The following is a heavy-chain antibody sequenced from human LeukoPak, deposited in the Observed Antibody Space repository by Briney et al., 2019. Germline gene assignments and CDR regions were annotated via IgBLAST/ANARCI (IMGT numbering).Heavy chain of an antibody. D-gene: IGHD6-13*01. J-gene: IGHJ4*02. CDR2: INSDGSST. Sequence: GGSLRLSCAASGFTFDKAWMTWVRQAPGKGLVWVSRINSDGSSTSYADSVKGRFTISRDNAKNTLYLQMNSLRAEDTAVYYCARGGRWGRIASDYWGQGTLVTVSS. V-gene: IGHV3-74*01. CDR1: GFTFDKAW. CDR3: ARGGRWGRIASDY.